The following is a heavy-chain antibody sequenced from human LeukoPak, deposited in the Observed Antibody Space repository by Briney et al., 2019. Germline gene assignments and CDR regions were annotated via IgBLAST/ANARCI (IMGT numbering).Heavy chain of an antibody. J-gene: IGHJ4*02. CDR3: ARCPWQRDGQGAYYFDY. Sequence: SVKVSCKASGRTFTSYAISWVRQAPGQGLEWMGGIIPVFNTADQAQKFQDRVTITADESTSTAYMELSSLRSEDTAVYYCARCPWQRDGQGAYYFDYWGQGTLVTVSS. D-gene: IGHD5-12*01. V-gene: IGHV1-69*13. CDR1: GRTFTSYA. CDR2: IIPVFNTA.